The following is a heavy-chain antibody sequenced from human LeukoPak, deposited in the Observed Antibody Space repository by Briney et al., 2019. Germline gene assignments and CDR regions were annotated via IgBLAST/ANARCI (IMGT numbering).Heavy chain of an antibody. Sequence: ASVKVSCKASGYTFTSYDINWVRQAAGQGLEWMGWMNPNSGNTGYAQKFQGRVTMTRNTSISTAYMELSSLRSEDTAVYYCASWSNWNEDEDAFDIWGQGTMVTVSS. V-gene: IGHV1-8*01. CDR3: ASWSNWNEDEDAFDI. D-gene: IGHD1-1*01. CDR1: GYTFTSYD. J-gene: IGHJ3*02. CDR2: MNPNSGNT.